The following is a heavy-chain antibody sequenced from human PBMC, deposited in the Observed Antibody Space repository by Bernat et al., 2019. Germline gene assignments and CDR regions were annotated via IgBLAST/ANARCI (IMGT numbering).Heavy chain of an antibody. CDR1: GFPFVDFA. D-gene: IGHD1-26*01. CDR2: ISGDGGST. CDR3: AKVGASLDLLQKDYYYGMDV. Sequence: EVQLLESGGGVVQPGGSLRLSCAASGFPFVDFAMHWVRQAPGKGLEWVSLISGDGGSTYYADSVKGRFTISRDNSKNSLYLQMNSLRTEDTALYYCAKVGASLDLLQKDYYYGMDVWGQGTTVTVSS. V-gene: IGHV3-43*02. J-gene: IGHJ6*02.